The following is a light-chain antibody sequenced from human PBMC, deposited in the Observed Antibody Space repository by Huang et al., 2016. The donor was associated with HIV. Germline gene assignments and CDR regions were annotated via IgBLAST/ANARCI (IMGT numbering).Light chain of an antibody. CDR2: GAP. J-gene: IGKJ2*01. Sequence: EIVMKQSPATLSVSPGERATLSCRASQSVGTNLAWYQQKPGQSPRLLIYGAPTRATGIPVRFSGSGSGTEFTLTISSLQSEDFAIYYCQQYYNWPPGYTFGQGTKLEIK. CDR1: QSVGTN. CDR3: QQYYNWPPGYT. V-gene: IGKV3-15*01.